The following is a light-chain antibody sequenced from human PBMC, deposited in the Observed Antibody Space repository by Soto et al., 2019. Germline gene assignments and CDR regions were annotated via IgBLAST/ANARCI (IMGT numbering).Light chain of an antibody. CDR1: QSVSSTY. CDR3: HHYASSRHT. J-gene: IGKJ2*01. Sequence: EIVLTQSPVTLSLSPGERATLSCRASQSVSSTYLAWYRHKPGQAPRLLIYGASIRAANIPDRFSGSGSGTDFPLTISGLEPEAFAVYYCHHYASSRHTFGQGTKVDSK. CDR2: GAS. V-gene: IGKV3-20*01.